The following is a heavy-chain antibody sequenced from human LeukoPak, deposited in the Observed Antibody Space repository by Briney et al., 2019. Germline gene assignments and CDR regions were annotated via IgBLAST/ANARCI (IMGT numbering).Heavy chain of an antibody. D-gene: IGHD6-19*01. CDR2: ISHDVKTT. Sequence: PGGSLRLSCVASGFSFSDSVIHWVRQAPGKGLEWVAVISHDVKTTYYADSAKGRFTISRDNSKKPLYLQMNSLRAEDKAVYYCAKDGPYSSGWYEEGYFDYWGQGTLVTVSS. V-gene: IGHV3-30*04. CDR3: AKDGPYSSGWYEEGYFDY. J-gene: IGHJ4*02. CDR1: GFSFSDSV.